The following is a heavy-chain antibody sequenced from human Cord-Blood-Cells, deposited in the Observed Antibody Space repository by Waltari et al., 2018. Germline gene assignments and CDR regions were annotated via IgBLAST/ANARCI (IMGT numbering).Heavy chain of an antibody. Sequence: QVQLVESGGGVVQPGGSLRLSCAASGFTFSSYGMHWVRQAPGKGLEWVAFIRYDGSNKYYADSVKGRFTISRDNSKNTLYLKMNSLRAEDTAVYYCAKGLQYYYGMDVWGQGTTVTVSS. CDR3: AKGLQYYYGMDV. CDR2: IRYDGSNK. V-gene: IGHV3-30*02. CDR1: GFTFSSYG. J-gene: IGHJ6*02.